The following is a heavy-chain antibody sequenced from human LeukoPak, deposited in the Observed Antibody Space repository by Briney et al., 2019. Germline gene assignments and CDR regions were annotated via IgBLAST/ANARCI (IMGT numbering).Heavy chain of an antibody. CDR1: GFSLYSSGVG. CDR3: AHRRPGHLTGWDNSYFDN. J-gene: IGHJ4*02. D-gene: IGHD1/OR15-1a*01. V-gene: IGHV2-5*02. CDR2: IYWDDDK. Sequence: ESGPTLVNPTQPLTLTCTFSGFSLYSSGVGVGWICQPPGKAPDWLAVIYWDDDKRYNPSLRSRLTMSKDASKSQVFLVISNMDPVDTATYYCAHRRPGHLTGWDNSYFDNWGPGTLVTVSS.